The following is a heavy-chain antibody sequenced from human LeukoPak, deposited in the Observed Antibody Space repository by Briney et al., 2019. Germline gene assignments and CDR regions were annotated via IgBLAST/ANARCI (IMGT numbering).Heavy chain of an antibody. J-gene: IGHJ6*03. D-gene: IGHD3-3*01. V-gene: IGHV1-2*02. CDR1: GYTFTGYY. Sequence: AASVKVSCKASGYTFTGYYFHWVRQAPGQGLEWMGWINPNTAGTNYAQKFLGGVTLTWDASISTAYMELSSLRSEDTAVYYCARDLAGITYYDFWSGYFRQHHYYYYMDVWGKGTTVTVSS. CDR2: INPNTAGT. CDR3: ARDLAGITYYDFWSGYFRQHHYYYYMDV.